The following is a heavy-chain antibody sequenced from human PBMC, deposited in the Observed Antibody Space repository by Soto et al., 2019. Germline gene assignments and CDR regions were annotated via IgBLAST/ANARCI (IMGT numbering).Heavy chain of an antibody. D-gene: IGHD2-8*01. V-gene: IGHV6-1*01. CDR3: ARLIGNSWLDS. CDR1: GDSVSTNSAT. CDR2: TYYRSKWSN. J-gene: IGHJ5*01. Sequence: QVQLQQSGPGLVKPSQTLSLTCAISGDSVSTNSATWDWIRQSPSRGLEWLGRTYYRSKWSNDYAASVKGRITITPDAATNQLPLQLNSVTPDGTTVYYCARLIGNSWLDSWGQGALVTVSS.